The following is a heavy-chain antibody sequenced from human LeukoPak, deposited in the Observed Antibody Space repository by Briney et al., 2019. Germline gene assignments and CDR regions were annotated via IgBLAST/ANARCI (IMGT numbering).Heavy chain of an antibody. D-gene: IGHD5-24*01. Sequence: PGGSLRLSGAASGFTFSSYAMNWVRQAPGKGLEGVSSISSSSSYIYYADSVKGRFTISRDNAKDSLYLQMNSLRAEDTAVYYCARVVRMATIILLDYWGQGTLVTVSS. V-gene: IGHV3-21*01. CDR2: ISSSSSYI. CDR1: GFTFSSYA. J-gene: IGHJ4*02. CDR3: ARVVRMATIILLDY.